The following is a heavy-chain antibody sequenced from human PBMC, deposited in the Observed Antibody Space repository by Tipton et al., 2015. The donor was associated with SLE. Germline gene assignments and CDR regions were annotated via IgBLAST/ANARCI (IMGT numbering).Heavy chain of an antibody. CDR2: INHSGST. Sequence: TLSLTCAVYGGSFSGYYWSWIRQPPGKGLEWIGEINHSGSTYYNPSLKSRVTISVDTSKNQFSLKLSSVTAADTAVYYCATQLGYCSGGSCPELLDYWGQGTLVTVSS. CDR3: ATQLGYCSGGSCPELLDY. D-gene: IGHD2-15*01. CDR1: GGSFSGYY. J-gene: IGHJ4*02. V-gene: IGHV4-34*01.